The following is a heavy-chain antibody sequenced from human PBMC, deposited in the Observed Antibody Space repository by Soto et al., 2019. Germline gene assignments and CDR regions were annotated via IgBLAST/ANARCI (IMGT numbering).Heavy chain of an antibody. D-gene: IGHD2-21*02. CDR1: GFTFSSYA. Sequence: EVQLLESGGGLVQPGGSLRLSCAASGFTFSSYAMSWVRQAPGKGLEWVSAISGSGGSTYYADSVKGRVTISRDNSKNPLYLQMNSLRAADTAVYYCAKFYPGGGDYREFFQHWGQGTLVTVSS. CDR3: AKFYPGGGDYREFFQH. V-gene: IGHV3-23*01. J-gene: IGHJ1*01. CDR2: ISGSGGST.